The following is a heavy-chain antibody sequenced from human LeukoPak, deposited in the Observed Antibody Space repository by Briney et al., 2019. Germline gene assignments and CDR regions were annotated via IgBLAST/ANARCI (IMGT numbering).Heavy chain of an antibody. V-gene: IGHV3-15*01. D-gene: IGHD3-9*01. CDR3: TTDYRYFDWLLD. J-gene: IGHJ4*02. CDR1: GFTFSSYS. Sequence: GGSLRLSVPASGFTFSSYSMNWVRQAPGKGLEGVGRIKSKTDGGTTDYAAPVKGRFTISRDDSKNTLYLQMNSLKTEDTAVYYCTTDYRYFDWLLDWGQGTLVTVSS. CDR2: IKSKTDGGTT.